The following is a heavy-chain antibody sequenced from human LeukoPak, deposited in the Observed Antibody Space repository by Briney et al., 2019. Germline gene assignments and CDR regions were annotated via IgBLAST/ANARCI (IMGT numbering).Heavy chain of an antibody. CDR3: ARRRYFDY. J-gene: IGHJ4*02. CDR2: IYHSGST. V-gene: IGHV4-38-2*02. Sequence: SETLSLTCTVSGYSISSGYYWGWIRQPPGKGLEWIGSIYHSGSTYYNPSLKGRVTISVDTSKNQFSLKLTSVTAADTAVYYCARRRYFDYWGQGTLVTVSS. CDR1: GYSISSGYY.